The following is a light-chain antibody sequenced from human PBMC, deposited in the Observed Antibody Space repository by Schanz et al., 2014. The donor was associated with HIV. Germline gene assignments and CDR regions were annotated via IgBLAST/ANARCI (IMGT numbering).Light chain of an antibody. CDR3: SSYTTNRTVT. Sequence: QSALTQPASVSGSPGQSITVSCTGTNNDIGSYTYVAWYQQHPGKAPKVVVYGVFDRPSGVSNRFSGSKSGNTASLTISGLQTDDEGDYYCSSYTTNRTVTFGGGTKLTVL. V-gene: IGLV2-14*03. CDR1: NNDIGSYTY. J-gene: IGLJ2*01. CDR2: GVF.